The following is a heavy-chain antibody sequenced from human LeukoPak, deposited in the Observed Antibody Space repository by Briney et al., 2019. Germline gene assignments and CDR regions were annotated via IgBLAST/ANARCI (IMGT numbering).Heavy chain of an antibody. D-gene: IGHD5-18*01. CDR2: IHFSGSI. V-gene: IGHV4-31*03. Sequence: PSETLSLTCTVSGGPLSGSGYYWTWTRQHPGEGLEWLGFIHFSGSIYYNPSLTSRLIISVDASKNEMSLKLTSVTAADTAVYYCARGGDTAKGGNSWGQGTLVTISS. J-gene: IGHJ4*02. CDR1: GGPLSGSGYY. CDR3: ARGGDTAKGGNS.